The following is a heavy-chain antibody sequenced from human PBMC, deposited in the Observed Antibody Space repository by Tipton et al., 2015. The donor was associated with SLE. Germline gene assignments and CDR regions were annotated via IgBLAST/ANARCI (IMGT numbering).Heavy chain of an antibody. CDR1: GGPFSSHY. CDR2: IYYSGRP. Sequence: TLSLTCTVFGGPFSSHYWSWIRQPPGTGLEWIGYIYYSGRPNYNPSLKSRVTISVDTSKNQFSLKLSSVTAADTAVYYCATSAGYGRSWANFDYWGQGTLVTVST. V-gene: IGHV4-59*11. J-gene: IGHJ4*02. D-gene: IGHD6-13*01. CDR3: ATSAGYGRSWANFDY.